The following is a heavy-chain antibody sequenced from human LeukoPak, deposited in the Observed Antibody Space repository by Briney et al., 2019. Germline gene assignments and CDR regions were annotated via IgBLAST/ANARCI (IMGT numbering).Heavy chain of an antibody. CDR3: ARVKVVAATHDAFDI. D-gene: IGHD2-15*01. Sequence: GGTLRLSCAASGFTFSSYDMSWVRQAPGKGLEWVSTISDSGVGTYYADSVKGRFTISRDNSKNTLYLQMNSLRAEDTAVYYCARVKVVAATHDAFDIWGQGTMVTVSS. CDR1: GFTFSSYD. V-gene: IGHV3-23*01. CDR2: ISDSGVGT. J-gene: IGHJ3*02.